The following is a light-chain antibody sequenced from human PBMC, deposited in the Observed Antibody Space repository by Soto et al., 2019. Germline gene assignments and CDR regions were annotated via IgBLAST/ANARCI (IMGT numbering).Light chain of an antibody. Sequence: QSALTQPASVSGSPGQSITISCTGTSSDVGGYNYVSWYQQHPSKAPKLMIYDVSNRPSGVSNRFSGSKSGNTASLTISGLHAEDEADYYCSSYTSSSTLVVFGGGTKVTVL. V-gene: IGLV2-14*01. CDR3: SSYTSSSTLVV. J-gene: IGLJ2*01. CDR2: DVS. CDR1: SSDVGGYNY.